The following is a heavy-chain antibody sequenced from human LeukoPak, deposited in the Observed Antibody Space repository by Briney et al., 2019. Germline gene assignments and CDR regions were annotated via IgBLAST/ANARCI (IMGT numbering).Heavy chain of an antibody. V-gene: IGHV4-34*01. Sequence: SETLSLTCAVYGGSFSGYYWSWIRQPPGKGLEWIGEINHSGSTNYNPSLKSRVTISVDTSKNQFSLKLSSVTAADTAVYYCARLSPYDSSGFGDYWGQGTLVTVSS. CDR2: INHSGST. CDR3: ARLSPYDSSGFGDY. J-gene: IGHJ4*02. CDR1: GGSFSGYY. D-gene: IGHD3-22*01.